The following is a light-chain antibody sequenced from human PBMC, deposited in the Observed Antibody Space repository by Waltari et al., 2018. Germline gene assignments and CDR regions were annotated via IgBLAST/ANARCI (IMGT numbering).Light chain of an antibody. CDR3: QQLSTYPLN. CDR1: QGISSY. Sequence: IQLTQSPSSLSASVGDRVTHTCRASQGISSYLGWDQQKPGRAPKLLIYEASNLYSGVPSRVSGSGSGTDFTLTISSLQPEDFATYFCQQLSTYPLNFGGGTKVE. V-gene: IGKV1-9*01. J-gene: IGKJ4*01. CDR2: EAS.